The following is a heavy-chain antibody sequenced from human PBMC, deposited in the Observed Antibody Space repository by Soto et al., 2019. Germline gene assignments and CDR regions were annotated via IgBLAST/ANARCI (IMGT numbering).Heavy chain of an antibody. CDR1: GGSITTYQ. J-gene: IGHJ4*02. V-gene: IGHV4-59*01. D-gene: IGHD4-17*01. Sequence: QVQLQESGPGRVKPSETLSLTCTVSGGSITTYQWSWIRQPPGKGLEWIGGDSGFTNYNPSLESRATISVGRPRIQFSLNLRSVTAADTAVYYCARDYGDYSFFFDSWGQGTLVTVSS. CDR3: ARDYGDYSFFFDS. CDR2: GDSGFT.